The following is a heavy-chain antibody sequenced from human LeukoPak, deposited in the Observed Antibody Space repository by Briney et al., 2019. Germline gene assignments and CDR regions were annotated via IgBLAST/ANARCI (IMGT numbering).Heavy chain of an antibody. CDR1: GFTFSSYG. CDR2: ISGSGGST. Sequence: GGTLRLSCAASGFTFSSYGMSWVRQAPGKGLEWVSAISGSGGSTYYADSVKGRFTISRDNSKNTLYLQMNSLRAEDTAIYYCATYRQVLLPFESWGQGTLVTVSS. V-gene: IGHV3-23*01. CDR3: ATYRQVLLPFES. D-gene: IGHD2-8*02. J-gene: IGHJ4*02.